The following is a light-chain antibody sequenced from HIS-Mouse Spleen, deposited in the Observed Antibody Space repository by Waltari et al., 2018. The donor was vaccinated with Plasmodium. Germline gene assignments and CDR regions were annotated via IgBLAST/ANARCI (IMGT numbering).Light chain of an antibody. CDR1: SSDVGSYNL. CDR2: EGS. CDR3: CSYAGSSTFVV. V-gene: IGLV2-23*03. J-gene: IGLJ2*01. Sequence: QSALPQPASVSGSPGPSITIPCTGPSSDVGSYNLFPWYQQHPGKAPKLMIYEGSKRPSGVSNRFSGSKSGNTASLTISGLQAEDEADYYCCSYAGSSTFVVFGGGTKLTVL.